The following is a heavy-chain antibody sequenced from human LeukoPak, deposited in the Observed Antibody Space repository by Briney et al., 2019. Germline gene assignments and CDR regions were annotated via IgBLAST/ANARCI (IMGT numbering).Heavy chain of an antibody. CDR3: ARDRANVVVPAATSNGAFDI. CDR2: IIPIFGTA. D-gene: IGHD2-2*01. V-gene: IGHV1-69*05. CDR1: GGTFSSYA. J-gene: IGHJ3*02. Sequence: ASVKVSCKASGGTFSSYAISWVRQAPGQGLEWMGGIIPIFGTANYAQKFQGRVTITTDESTSTAYMELSSLRSEDTAVYYCARDRANVVVPAATSNGAFDIWGQGTMVTVSS.